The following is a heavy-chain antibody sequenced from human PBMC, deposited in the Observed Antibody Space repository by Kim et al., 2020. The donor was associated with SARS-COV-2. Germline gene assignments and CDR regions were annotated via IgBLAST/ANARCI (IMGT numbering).Heavy chain of an antibody. CDR1: GFTFDDYA. D-gene: IGHD3-9*01. V-gene: IGHV3-9*01. CDR3: AKDISPLTPTTGYANAFDI. Sequence: GGSLRLSCAASGFTFDDYAMHWVRQAPGKGLEWVSGISWNSGSIGYADSVKGRFTISRDNAKNSLYLQMNSLRAEDTALYYCAKDISPLTPTTGYANAFDIWGQGTMVTVSS. J-gene: IGHJ3*02. CDR2: ISWNSGSI.